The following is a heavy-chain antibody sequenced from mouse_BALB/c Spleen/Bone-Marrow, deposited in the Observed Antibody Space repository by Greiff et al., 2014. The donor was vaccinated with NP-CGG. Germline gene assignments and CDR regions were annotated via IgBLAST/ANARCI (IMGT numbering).Heavy chain of an antibody. CDR1: GFNIKDTY. Sequence: EVQLQQSGAELVKPGASVKLSCTASGFNIKDTYMHWVKQRPEQGLEWIGRIDPANGNTKYDPKFQGKATITADTSSNTAYLQHSSLTSEDTAVYYCARWLLPYGLDYWGQGTSVTVSS. CDR3: ARWLLPYGLDY. D-gene: IGHD2-3*01. V-gene: IGHV14-3*02. CDR2: IDPANGNT. J-gene: IGHJ4*01.